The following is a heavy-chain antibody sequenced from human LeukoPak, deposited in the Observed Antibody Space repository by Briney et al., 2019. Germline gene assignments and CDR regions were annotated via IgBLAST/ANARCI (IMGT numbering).Heavy chain of an antibody. CDR1: GASISSSGYY. CDR2: IYYSGST. V-gene: IGHV4-39*01. CDR3: ARRGEYAGSYYFDQ. J-gene: IGHJ4*02. Sequence: SETLSLTCTVSGASISSSGYYWGWIRHPPGKGLEWIGSIYYSGSTNYNPSLKSRVSISVDTSKKQFSLKLSSGTAADTAVYYCARRGEYAGSYYFDQWGQGTPVTVSS. D-gene: IGHD4-17*01.